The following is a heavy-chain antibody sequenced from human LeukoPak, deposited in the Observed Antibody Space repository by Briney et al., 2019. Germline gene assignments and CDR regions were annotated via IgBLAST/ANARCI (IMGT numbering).Heavy chain of an antibody. CDR3: AKDGLRYFDWLSHTDY. Sequence: GGSLRLSCAASGFTFSSYAMSWVRQAPGKGLEWVSAISGSGGSTYYADSVKGRFTTSRDNSKNTLYLQMNSLRAEDTAVYYCAKDGLRYFDWLSHTDYWGQGTLVTVSS. V-gene: IGHV3-23*01. CDR1: GFTFSSYA. CDR2: ISGSGGST. D-gene: IGHD3-9*01. J-gene: IGHJ4*02.